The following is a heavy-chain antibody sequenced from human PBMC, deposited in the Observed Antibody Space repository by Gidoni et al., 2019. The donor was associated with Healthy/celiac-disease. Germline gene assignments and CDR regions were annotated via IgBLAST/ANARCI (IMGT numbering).Heavy chain of an antibody. CDR2: ISGSGGST. Sequence: EVQLLESGGGLVQPGGSLRLSCAASGVAFSSYAMSWVRQAPGKGLEWVSAISGSGGSTYSADSVKVRFTISRDNSKNTLYLQMNSLRAEDTAVYYCAKDEKRAAAGHWGQGTLVTVSS. J-gene: IGHJ4*02. CDR1: GVAFSSYA. V-gene: IGHV3-23*01. CDR3: AKDEKRAAAGH. D-gene: IGHD6-13*01.